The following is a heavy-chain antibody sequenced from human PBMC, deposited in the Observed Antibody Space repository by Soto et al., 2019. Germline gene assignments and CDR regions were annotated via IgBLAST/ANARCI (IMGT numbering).Heavy chain of an antibody. CDR1: GVSTGGYY. D-gene: IGHD6-19*01. Sequence: QVQLQESGPGLLKPSETLSLTCTISGVSTGGYYWSWIRQSPGRGLEWIGYVFSSGSTNYSPSLQSRVAISIDTSKRQFFLKLTSVTAADTALYYCARHWWSSGSYLVFDSWGQGTQVTVSS. CDR3: ARHWWSSGSYLVFDS. CDR2: VFSSGST. J-gene: IGHJ4*02. V-gene: IGHV4-59*08.